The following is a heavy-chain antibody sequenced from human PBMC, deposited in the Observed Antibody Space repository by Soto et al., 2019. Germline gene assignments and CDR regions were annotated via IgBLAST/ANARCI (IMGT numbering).Heavy chain of an antibody. CDR3: ARVPLIVGATSDYYYGMDV. D-gene: IGHD1-26*01. V-gene: IGHV1-69*01. CDR1: GGTFSSYA. J-gene: IGHJ6*02. Sequence: QVQLVQSGAEVKKPGSSVKVSCKASGGTFSSYAISWVRQAPGQGLEWMGGIIPIFGTANYAQKFQGRVTITADESTSTAYMELSSLRSEDTAVYYCARVPLIVGATSDYYYGMDVWGQGPTVTVSS. CDR2: IIPIFGTA.